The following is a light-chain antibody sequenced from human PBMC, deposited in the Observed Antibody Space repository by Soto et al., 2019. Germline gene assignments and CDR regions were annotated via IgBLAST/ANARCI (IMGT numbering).Light chain of an antibody. CDR2: KVS. CDR3: TQATQFPRYT. V-gene: IGKV2-24*01. Sequence: DIVMTQTPLSSPVTRGQPASISCRSSQSLVHSDGNTYLSWLHQRPGQPPRLLIYKVSHRLSGVPDRFSGGGAGTHFTLKISRVEAEDVGVYYCTQATQFPRYTFGQGTKLEIK. J-gene: IGKJ2*01. CDR1: QSLVHSDGNTY.